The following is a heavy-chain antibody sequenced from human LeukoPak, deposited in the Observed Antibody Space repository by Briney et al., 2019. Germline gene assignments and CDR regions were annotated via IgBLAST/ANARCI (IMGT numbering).Heavy chain of an antibody. CDR2: IYYSGST. V-gene: IGHV4-59*01. CDR1: GVSISTYY. Sequence: SETLSLTCTVSGVSISTYYGNWIRQAPGRGLEWVGYIYYSGSTNYNPSLKSRVAMSVDTSRNQFSLNLSSVTAADTAVYYCARAQVDYNNGPGSRGYSSYGMDVWGRGTTVTVSS. D-gene: IGHD4-11*01. J-gene: IGHJ6*02. CDR3: ARAQVDYNNGPGSRGYSSYGMDV.